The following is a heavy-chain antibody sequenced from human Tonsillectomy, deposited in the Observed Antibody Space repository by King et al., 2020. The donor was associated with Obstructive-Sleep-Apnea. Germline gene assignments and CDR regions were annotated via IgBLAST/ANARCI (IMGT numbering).Heavy chain of an antibody. Sequence: VQLQESGPRLVKPSETLSLICTVSGGSISSYYWSWIRQPPGKGLEWIGYIYYSGSTNYNPSLKSRVTISVDTSKNQFSLKLSSVTAADTAVYYCARVRDLYYDSSGIDYWGQGTLVTVSS. V-gene: IGHV4-59*01. CDR3: ARVRDLYYDSSGIDY. D-gene: IGHD3-22*01. J-gene: IGHJ4*02. CDR2: IYYSGST. CDR1: GGSISSYY.